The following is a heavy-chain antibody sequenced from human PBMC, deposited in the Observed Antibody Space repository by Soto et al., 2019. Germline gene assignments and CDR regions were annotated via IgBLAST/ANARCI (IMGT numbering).Heavy chain of an antibody. D-gene: IGHD5-12*01. CDR3: TRTARWLQFRRFDY. CDR1: GFTFGDYA. V-gene: IGHV3-49*03. J-gene: IGHJ4*02. Sequence: SLRLSCTASGFTFGDYAMSWFRQAPGKGLEGVGFIRSKAYGGTTEYAASVKGRFTISRDESKSIAYLQMNSLKTEDTAVDYCTRTARWLQFRRFDYWGQGTLVTVSS. CDR2: IRSKAYGGTT.